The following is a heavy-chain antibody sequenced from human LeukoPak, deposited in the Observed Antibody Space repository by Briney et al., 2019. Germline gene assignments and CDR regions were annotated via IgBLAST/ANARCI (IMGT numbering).Heavy chain of an antibody. CDR2: IYYSGST. Sequence: PSETLSLTCTVSGGSISSYYWSWIRQPPGKGLEWIGYIYYSGSTNYNPSLKSRVTISVDTSKNQFSLKLSSVTAADTAVYYRARVPGDDASDIWGQGTMVTVSS. CDR1: GGSISSYY. CDR3: ARVPGDDASDI. J-gene: IGHJ3*02. D-gene: IGHD2-2*01. V-gene: IGHV4-59*01.